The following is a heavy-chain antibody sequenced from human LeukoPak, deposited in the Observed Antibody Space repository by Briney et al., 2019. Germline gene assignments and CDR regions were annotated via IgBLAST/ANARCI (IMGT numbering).Heavy chain of an antibody. Sequence: GGSLRLSCAASGFTFSDHWMSWVRQAPGKGPEWVANVKEDGSEKYYVDSVKGRFTISRDNAKKSLHLQMNSLRAEDTAVYYCARDVGAGSVHDYWGQGTLVTVSS. CDR1: GFTFSDHW. D-gene: IGHD1-26*01. CDR3: ARDVGAGSVHDY. J-gene: IGHJ4*02. CDR2: VKEDGSEK. V-gene: IGHV3-7*05.